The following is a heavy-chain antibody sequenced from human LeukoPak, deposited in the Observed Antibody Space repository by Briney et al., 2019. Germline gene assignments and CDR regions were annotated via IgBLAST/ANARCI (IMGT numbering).Heavy chain of an antibody. D-gene: IGHD3-22*01. CDR3: ARQAYYYDSSGYHNWFDP. J-gene: IGHJ5*02. V-gene: IGHV5-51*01. CDR1: GYSFTSYW. CDR2: IYPGDSDT. Sequence: KPGESLKISCKGSGYSFTSYWIGWVRQMPGKGLEWMGIIYPGDSDTRYSPSFQGQVTISADKSISTAYLQWSSLKAPDTAMYYCARQAYYYDSSGYHNWFDPWGQGTLVTVSS.